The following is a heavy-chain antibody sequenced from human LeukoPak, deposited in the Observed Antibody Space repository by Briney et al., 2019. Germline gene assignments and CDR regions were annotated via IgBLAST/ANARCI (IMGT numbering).Heavy chain of an antibody. V-gene: IGHV4-59*08. CDR3: AKQRSYYYNMDV. J-gene: IGHJ6*02. Sequence: SETLSLTCTVSGGSISSYYWSWIRQTPGKGLEWTGYIHYSGSTNYNPSLKSRVTISVGTSKNQFSLKLSSVTAADTAVYYCAKQRSYYYNMDVWGQGTTVTVSS. CDR1: GGSISSYY. CDR2: IHYSGST.